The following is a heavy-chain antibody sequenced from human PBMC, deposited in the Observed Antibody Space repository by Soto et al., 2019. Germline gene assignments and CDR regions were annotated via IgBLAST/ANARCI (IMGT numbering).Heavy chain of an antibody. D-gene: IGHD3-10*01. Sequence: PSETLSLTCTVSGGSISSYYWSWIRQPPGKGLEWIGYIYYSGSTNYNPSLKSRVTISVDTSKNQFSLKLSSVTAADTAVYYCARQSRSVGFGAPADWFDPWGQRTPVPVSS. CDR3: ARQSRSVGFGAPADWFDP. J-gene: IGHJ5*02. CDR1: GGSISSYY. V-gene: IGHV4-59*08. CDR2: IYYSGST.